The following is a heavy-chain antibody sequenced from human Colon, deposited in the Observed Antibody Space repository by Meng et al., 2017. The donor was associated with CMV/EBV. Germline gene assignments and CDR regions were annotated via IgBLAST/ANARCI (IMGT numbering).Heavy chain of an antibody. D-gene: IGHD1-26*01. V-gene: IGHV3-21*01. CDR2: ISDTSADI. CDR3: TRDYYTSR. CDR1: RFILSSYM. Sequence: CEAYRFILSSYMKSWVRRAPGEGLERVSSISDTSADIYYADSVRGQFTITRDNAKNSVYLEMNSLTAEDTAIYYCTRDYYTSRWGERTLVTVSS. J-gene: IGHJ4*02.